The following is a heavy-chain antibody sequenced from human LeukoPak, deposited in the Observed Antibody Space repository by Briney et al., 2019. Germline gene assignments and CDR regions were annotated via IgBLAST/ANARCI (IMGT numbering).Heavy chain of an antibody. J-gene: IGHJ4*02. V-gene: IGHV3-53*01. D-gene: IGHD1-1*01. Sequence: GGSLRPSCVASGFTVSDYYMSWVRQAPGKGPEWVSLLYTDDTTIYADSVEGRFTISRDDSKNTIYLHMTTLRGEDTAVYYCARGGAFYWNPRYWGQGTLVTVSS. CDR3: ARGGAFYWNPRY. CDR2: LYTDDTT. CDR1: GFTVSDYY.